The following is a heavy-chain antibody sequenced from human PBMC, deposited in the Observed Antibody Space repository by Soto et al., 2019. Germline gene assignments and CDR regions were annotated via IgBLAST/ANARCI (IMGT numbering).Heavy chain of an antibody. Sequence: SQTLSLTCAISGDNVSSNSAAWNWIRQSPSRGLEWLGRTYYRSKWYNDYAVSVKSRLTIDPDTSKNQFSLQLNSVTPEDTAVYYCARGSGYFICCSCDTRWYLFDYWGQGTPDIGSS. J-gene: IGHJ4*02. D-gene: IGHD2-15*01. CDR3: ARGSGYFICCSCDTRWYLFDY. CDR1: GDNVSSNSAA. V-gene: IGHV6-1*01. CDR2: TYYRSKWYN.